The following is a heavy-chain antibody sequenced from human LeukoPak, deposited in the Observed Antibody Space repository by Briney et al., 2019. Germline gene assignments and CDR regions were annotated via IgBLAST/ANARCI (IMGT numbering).Heavy chain of an antibody. J-gene: IGHJ6*03. Sequence: SETLSLTCTVSGGSISSGSYFWSWIRQPVGKGLEWIGRIYTSGSTNYNPSLKSRITISVDTSKNQFSLRLSSVTAADTAVYFCARAREQLWSPYYFYYYMDVWGKGTTVTVSS. CDR3: ARAREQLWSPYYFYYYMDV. CDR1: GGSISSGSYF. D-gene: IGHD5-18*01. V-gene: IGHV4-61*02. CDR2: IYTSGST.